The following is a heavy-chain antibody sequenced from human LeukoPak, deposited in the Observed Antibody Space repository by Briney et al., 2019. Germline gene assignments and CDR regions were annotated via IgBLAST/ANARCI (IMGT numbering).Heavy chain of an antibody. CDR2: ISYRGNS. CDR3: ARRTTMVRGEYFDF. CDR1: GGSFSAYY. V-gene: IGHV4-39*01. Sequence: PSETLSLTCGVYGGSFSAYYWGWIRQPPGKGLEWIGSISYRGNSYYNASLKSRVNISVDTARNQFSLKLSSVTAADTAVYYCARRTTMVRGEYFDFWGRGTLVTVSS. J-gene: IGHJ4*02. D-gene: IGHD3-10*01.